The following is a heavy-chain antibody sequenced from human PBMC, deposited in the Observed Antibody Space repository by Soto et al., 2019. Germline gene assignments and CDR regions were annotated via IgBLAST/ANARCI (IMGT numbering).Heavy chain of an antibody. CDR1: GFTFSSYS. J-gene: IGHJ4*02. Sequence: GGSLRLSCAASGFTFSSYSMNWVRQAPGKGLEWVSSISSSSSYIYYADSVKGRFTISRDNAKNSLYLQMNSLRAEDTAVYYCARVSSGYDGGYYFDYWGQGTLVTVSS. V-gene: IGHV3-21*01. D-gene: IGHD5-12*01. CDR2: ISSSSSYI. CDR3: ARVSSGYDGGYYFDY.